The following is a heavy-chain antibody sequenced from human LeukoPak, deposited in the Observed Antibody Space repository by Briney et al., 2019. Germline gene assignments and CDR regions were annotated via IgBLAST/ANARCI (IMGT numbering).Heavy chain of an antibody. V-gene: IGHV1-18*01. CDR2: ISAYNGNT. J-gene: IGHJ5*02. CDR1: GYTFTSYG. CDR3: AKCSGGSCYPAGSWFDP. D-gene: IGHD2-15*01. Sequence: EASVKVSCKAFGYTFTSYGISWVRQAPGQGLEWMGWISAYNGNTNYAQKLQGRVTMTTDTSTSTAYMELRSLRSDDTAVYYCAKCSGGSCYPAGSWFDPWGQGTLVTVSS.